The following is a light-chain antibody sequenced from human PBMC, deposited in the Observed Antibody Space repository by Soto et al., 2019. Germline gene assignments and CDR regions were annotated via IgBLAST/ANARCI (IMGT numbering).Light chain of an antibody. CDR1: SSDVGGYNY. CDR2: EVS. V-gene: IGLV2-14*01. J-gene: IGLJ3*02. Sequence: QSALTQPASVSGSPGQSITISCTGTSSDVGGYNYVSWYQQHPAKAPKLMIYEVSNRPSGVSHRFSGSKSGNTASLTISGLQAEDGADYYCFSYTPSSPLVFGGGTKVTVL. CDR3: FSYTPSSPLV.